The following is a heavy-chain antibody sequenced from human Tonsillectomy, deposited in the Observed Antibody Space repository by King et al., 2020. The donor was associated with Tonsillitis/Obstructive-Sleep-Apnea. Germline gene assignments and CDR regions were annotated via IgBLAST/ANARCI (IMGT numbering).Heavy chain of an antibody. CDR3: ARETAEGFVFDY. CDR1: GFTFRNYW. V-gene: IGHV3-74*01. D-gene: IGHD3-10*01. Sequence: DVQLVESGGGLVQPGGSLRLSCAASGFTFRNYWMHWVRQAPGKGLVGVSRINDDGSRTTYADSVKGRFTISRDNAKNTLYLQMNSLRAEDTAVYHCARETAEGFVFDYWGQGTLVTVSS. J-gene: IGHJ4*02. CDR2: INDDGSRT.